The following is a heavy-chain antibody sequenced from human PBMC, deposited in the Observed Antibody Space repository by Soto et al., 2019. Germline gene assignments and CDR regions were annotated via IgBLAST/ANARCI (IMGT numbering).Heavy chain of an antibody. CDR2: ISKDGSNE. D-gene: IGHD3-10*01. V-gene: IGHV3-30*18. Sequence: QVQLVESGGGVVQPGRSLRLSCAGSGFTFRWFGMNWVRQAPGKGLEWVARISKDGSNEYYVDSVKGRFTISRDNSKNTLYLQMDSLRAEDTAVYYCAKGEVRGIIPSYFDYWGLGTLVTVSS. CDR1: GFTFRWFG. J-gene: IGHJ4*02. CDR3: AKGEVRGIIPSYFDY.